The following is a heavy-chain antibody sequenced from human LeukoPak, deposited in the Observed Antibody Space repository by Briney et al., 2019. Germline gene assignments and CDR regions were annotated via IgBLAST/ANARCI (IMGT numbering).Heavy chain of an antibody. J-gene: IGHJ4*02. Sequence: PGGSLRLSCAASGFTFSSYAMSWVRQAPGKGLEWVSAISGSGGSTYYADSVKGRFTISRDNSKNTLYLQMNSLRAEDTAVYYCAKFDVVVVAPRLFDYWGQGTLVTVSS. CDR1: GFTFSSYA. CDR2: ISGSGGST. CDR3: AKFDVVVVAPRLFDY. D-gene: IGHD2-15*01. V-gene: IGHV3-23*01.